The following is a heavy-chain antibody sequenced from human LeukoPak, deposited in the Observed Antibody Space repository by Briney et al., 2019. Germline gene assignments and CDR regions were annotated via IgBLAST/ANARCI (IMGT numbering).Heavy chain of an antibody. CDR1: GFTFSSYG. CDR2: ISYDGSNK. J-gene: IGHJ3*02. D-gene: IGHD2-2*01. V-gene: IGHV3-30*18. Sequence: GGSLRLSCAASGFTFSSYGMHWVRQAPGKGLEWVAVISYDGSNKYYADSVKGRFTISRDNSKNTLYLQMNSLRAEDTAVYYCAKSAYCSSTSCYGGAFDIWGQGTMVTVSS. CDR3: AKSAYCSSTSCYGGAFDI.